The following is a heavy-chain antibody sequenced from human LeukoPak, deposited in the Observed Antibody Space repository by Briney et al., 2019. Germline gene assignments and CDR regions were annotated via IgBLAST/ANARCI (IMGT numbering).Heavy chain of an antibody. V-gene: IGHV3-9*01. CDR2: ISWNSGRI. CDR3: ARAWSRVDPFDI. CDR1: GFTFDDYA. J-gene: IGHJ3*02. Sequence: PGGSLRLSCAASGFTFDDYAMHWVRQAPGKGLEWVSGISWNSGRIGYADSVKGRFTISRDNAKNSLYLQMNSLRAEDTAVYYCARAWSRVDPFDIWGQGTMVTVSS. D-gene: IGHD2-8*02.